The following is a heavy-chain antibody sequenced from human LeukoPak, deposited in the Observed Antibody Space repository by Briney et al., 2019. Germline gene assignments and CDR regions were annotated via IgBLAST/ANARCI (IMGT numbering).Heavy chain of an antibody. D-gene: IGHD2-2*01. CDR2: IYNSGNT. J-gene: IGHJ4*02. CDR1: GDSISSSY. Sequence: SETLSLTCTVSGDSISSSYWAWIRQPPGKGLEWIGFIYNSGNTYYNPSLKSRVSISIDTSKNQFSLKLTSVTTADTAVYSARGRGSNYALYYFDYWGQGTLVTVSS. CDR3: ARGRGSNYALYYFDY. V-gene: IGHV4-59*01.